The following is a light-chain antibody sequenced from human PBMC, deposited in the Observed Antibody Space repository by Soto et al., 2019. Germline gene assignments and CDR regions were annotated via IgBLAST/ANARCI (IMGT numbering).Light chain of an antibody. V-gene: IGLV2-14*01. CDR2: DVS. CDR1: SSDVGGYNY. J-gene: IGLJ1*01. Sequence: LTQPASLSGSPGQSITISCTGTSSDVGGYNYVSWYQQHPGKAPKLMIYDVSNRPSGVSNRFSGSKSGNTASLTISGLQAEDEADYYCSSYTSSSTSVFGTGTKVTVL. CDR3: SSYTSSSTSV.